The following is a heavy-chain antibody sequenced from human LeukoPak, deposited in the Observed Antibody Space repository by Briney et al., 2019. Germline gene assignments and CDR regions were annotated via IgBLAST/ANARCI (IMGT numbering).Heavy chain of an antibody. CDR2: ISYDGSSK. V-gene: IGHV3-30*18. D-gene: IGHD3-10*01. Sequence: GRSLRLSCAASGFTFSSYGMHWVRQAPGKGLEWVAVISYDGSSKYYADSVKGRFTISRDNSKNTLYLQMNSLRAEDTAVYYCAKWGISYYGSGSYYGFDYWGQGTLVTVSS. CDR3: AKWGISYYGSGSYYGFDY. CDR1: GFTFSSYG. J-gene: IGHJ4*02.